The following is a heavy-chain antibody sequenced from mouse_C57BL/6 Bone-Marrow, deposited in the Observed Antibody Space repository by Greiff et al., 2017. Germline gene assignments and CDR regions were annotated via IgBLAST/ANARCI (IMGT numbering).Heavy chain of an antibody. D-gene: IGHD1-1*01. Sequence: EVQLQQSGPELVKPGASVKISCKASGYTFTDYYMNWVKQSHGKSLEWIGDINPNNGGTSYNQKFKGKATLTVDKSSSTAYMELRSLTSEDSAVYYCVTTVVAYFDYGGQGTTLTVAS. V-gene: IGHV1-26*01. CDR1: GYTFTDYY. J-gene: IGHJ2*01. CDR3: VTTVVAYFDY. CDR2: INPNNGGT.